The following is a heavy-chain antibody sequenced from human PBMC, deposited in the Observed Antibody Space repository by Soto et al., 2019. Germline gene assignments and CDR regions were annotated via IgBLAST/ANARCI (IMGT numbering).Heavy chain of an antibody. V-gene: IGHV3-33*01. CDR3: ARGTIRAVVYYGLDV. D-gene: IGHD3-3*01. Sequence: GGSLRLSCAASGFSFSSYGMHWVRQPPGGGLEWVAVVRYDGSERYYADSVKGRLTISRDNSKNSLYLQMNSLRAEDTAVYYRARGTIRAVVYYGLDVWGPGTTDTASS. J-gene: IGHJ6*02. CDR2: VRYDGSER. CDR1: GFSFSSYG.